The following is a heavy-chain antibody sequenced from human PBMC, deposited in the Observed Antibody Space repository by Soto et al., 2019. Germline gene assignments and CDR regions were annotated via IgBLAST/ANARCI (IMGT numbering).Heavy chain of an antibody. D-gene: IGHD3-22*01. Sequence: SETLSLTCAVYGGSFRGYYWGGIGQSPGKGVEWIGEIKHRWSNHYKPSLKRRVPKSVDTSKNPFTLTLSSVPAADTAVYYCARGQSGYYYAYYYYGMDVWGQGTTVTVSS. V-gene: IGHV4-34*01. J-gene: IGHJ6*02. CDR2: IKHRWSN. CDR3: ARGQSGYYYAYYYYGMDV. CDR1: GGSFRGYY.